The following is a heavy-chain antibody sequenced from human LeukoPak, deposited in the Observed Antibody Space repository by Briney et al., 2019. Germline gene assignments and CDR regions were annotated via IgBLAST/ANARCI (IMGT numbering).Heavy chain of an antibody. CDR2: TRNKANSYTT. Sequence: RGSLRLSCAASGFTFSDHYMDWVRQAPGKGLEWVGRTRNKANSYTTEYAASVKGRFTISRDDSKNSLYLQMNSLKTEDTAVYYCARGQYCSSTSCYGTDAFDIWGQGTMVTVSS. D-gene: IGHD2-2*01. J-gene: IGHJ3*02. CDR3: ARGQYCSSTSCYGTDAFDI. CDR1: GFTFSDHY. V-gene: IGHV3-72*01.